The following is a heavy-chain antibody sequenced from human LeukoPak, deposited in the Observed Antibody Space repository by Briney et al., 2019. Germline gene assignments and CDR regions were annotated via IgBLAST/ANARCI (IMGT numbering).Heavy chain of an antibody. D-gene: IGHD3-3*01. Sequence: GGSLRLSCAASGFTFSNAWMSWVRQAPGKGLEWVGHIKSKTDGGTTDYAAPVKGRFTISRDDSKNTLYLQMNSLKTEDTAVYYCTTVNDFWSGYQYNWGQGTLVTVSS. CDR2: IKSKTDGGTT. V-gene: IGHV3-15*01. CDR3: TTVNDFWSGYQYN. CDR1: GFTFSNAW. J-gene: IGHJ4*02.